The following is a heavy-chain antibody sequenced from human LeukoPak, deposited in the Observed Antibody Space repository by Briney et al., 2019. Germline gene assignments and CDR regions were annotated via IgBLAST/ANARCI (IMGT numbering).Heavy chain of an antibody. CDR2: IKPHGSET. V-gene: IGHV3-7*01. D-gene: IGHD3-16*01. CDR3: APQGG. CDR1: GFSFSSYW. J-gene: IGHJ4*02. Sequence: PGGSLRLSCAASGFSFSSYWMSWVRQAPGKGLEWVANIKPHGSETYYVDSVKGRFTISRDNAKNSVYLQMNSLRVEDTAVYFCAPQGGWGQGTLVIVSS.